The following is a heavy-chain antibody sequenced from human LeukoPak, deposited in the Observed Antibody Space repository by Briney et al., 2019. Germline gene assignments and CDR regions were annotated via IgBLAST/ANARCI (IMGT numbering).Heavy chain of an antibody. D-gene: IGHD6-19*01. V-gene: IGHV3-23*01. J-gene: IGHJ4*02. CDR2: IRGSGGST. CDR1: GFTFSSYA. Sequence: GGTPRLSCAASGFTFSSYAMRWVRQAPGKGREGVSAIRGSGGSTYYADSVKGRFTISRDNSKNTLYLQMNSLRAEDTAVYYCAKAPFSRWANDVAGHFDYWGQGTLVTVSS. CDR3: AKAPFSRWANDVAGHFDY.